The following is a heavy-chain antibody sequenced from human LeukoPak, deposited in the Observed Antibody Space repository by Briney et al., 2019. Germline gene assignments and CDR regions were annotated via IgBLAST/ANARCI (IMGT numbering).Heavy chain of an antibody. CDR3: GTLLSNGPFDY. J-gene: IGHJ4*02. CDR2: IYPNSGAT. Sequence: GASVKVSCKASGYTFTGYYMHWLRQAPGQGLEWIGYIYPNSGATKYAQKFQGRVTITRDTSISTAYMELSGLRSDDTAVYYCGTLLSNGPFDYWGQGSLVTVSS. V-gene: IGHV1-2*02. CDR1: GYTFTGYY.